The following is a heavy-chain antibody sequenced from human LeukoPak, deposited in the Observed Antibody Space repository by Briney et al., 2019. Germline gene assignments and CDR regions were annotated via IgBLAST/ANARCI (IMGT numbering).Heavy chain of an antibody. J-gene: IGHJ4*02. V-gene: IGHV4-59*08. CDR2: IYYSGST. CDR3: ASGKGGYSGYDEYYFDY. Sequence: PSETLSLTCTVSGGXISSYYXSWIRXPPGKXXEWIGXIYYSGSTNYNPSLKSRVTISVDTSKNQFSLKLSSVTAADTAVYYCASGKGGYSGYDEYYFDYWGQGTLVTVSS. CDR1: GGXISSYY. D-gene: IGHD5-12*01.